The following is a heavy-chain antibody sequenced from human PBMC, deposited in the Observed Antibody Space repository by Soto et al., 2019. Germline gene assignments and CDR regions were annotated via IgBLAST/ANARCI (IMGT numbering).Heavy chain of an antibody. Sequence: PGGSLRLSCAGSGFTFSSYWMHLVRQAPGKGLVWVSRINSDGSSTSYADSVKGRFTISRDNAKNTLYLQMNSLRAEDTAVYYCAREYCSSTSCSSFDYWGKGILVTVSS. CDR1: GFTFSSYW. CDR3: AREYCSSTSCSSFDY. V-gene: IGHV3-74*01. J-gene: IGHJ4*02. D-gene: IGHD2-2*01. CDR2: INSDGSST.